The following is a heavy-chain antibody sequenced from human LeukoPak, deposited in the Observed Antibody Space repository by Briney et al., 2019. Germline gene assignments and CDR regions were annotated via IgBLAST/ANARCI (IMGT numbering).Heavy chain of an antibody. J-gene: IGHJ4*02. CDR2: IRQDGSQK. V-gene: IGHV3-7*01. D-gene: IGHD5-18*01. CDR1: GFTFSSYW. Sequence: GGSLRLSRAASGFTFSSYWMSWVRQAPGKGLEWVATIRQDGSQKYYVDSVKGRFTISRDNAKNSLYLQMNSLRAEDTAVYYCARAPGAMVARFDCWGQGTLVTVSS. CDR3: ARAPGAMVARFDC.